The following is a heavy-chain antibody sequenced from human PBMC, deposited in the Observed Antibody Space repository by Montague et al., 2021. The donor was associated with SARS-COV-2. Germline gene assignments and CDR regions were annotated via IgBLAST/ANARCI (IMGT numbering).Heavy chain of an antibody. J-gene: IGHJ3*02. D-gene: IGHD4-23*01. CDR2: IDNCGST. CDR1: GGSIGAYY. CDR3: ARHGGNDAFDI. V-gene: IGHV4-59*01. Sequence: SETLSLTCTASGGSIGAYYWSWIRQPPGKGLEWNGYIDNCGSTNHNPSLESRVTMSVDTSKNQFSLTLNSVTAADTAVYYCARHGGNDAFDIWGRGTMVTVSS.